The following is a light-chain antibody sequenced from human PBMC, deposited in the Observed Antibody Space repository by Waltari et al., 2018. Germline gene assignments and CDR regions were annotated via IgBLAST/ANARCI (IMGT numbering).Light chain of an antibody. CDR2: LTK. V-gene: IGLV1-47*01. CDR1: SSNIGRRY. J-gene: IGLJ3*02. CDR3: TAWDDSLNAWV. Sequence: QSVLTQPPSASGTPGQRVTISCSGSSSNIGRRYVYWYQQVPGTAPKLLIYLTKQRPSGVPDRFARSKSGTSAPLAISGLRSDEDADYYCTAWDDSLNAWVFGGGTQLTV.